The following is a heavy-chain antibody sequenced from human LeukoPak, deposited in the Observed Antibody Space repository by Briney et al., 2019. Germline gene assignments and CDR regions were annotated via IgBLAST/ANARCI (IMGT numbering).Heavy chain of an antibody. CDR2: IDSDGTTT. D-gene: IGHD1-14*01. CDR1: GFTLGNAW. V-gene: IGHV3-74*01. J-gene: IGHJ5*02. CDR3: ARDRPHDWFDP. Sequence: PGGSLRLSCAASGFTLGNAWMHWVRQAPGEGLVWVSRIDSDGTTTIYADSVKGRFTISRDNAKNTVYLQMNSLRVEDTAVYYCARDRPHDWFDPWGQGTLVTVSS.